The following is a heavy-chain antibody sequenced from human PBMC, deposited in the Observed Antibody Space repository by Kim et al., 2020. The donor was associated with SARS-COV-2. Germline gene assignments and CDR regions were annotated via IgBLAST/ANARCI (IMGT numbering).Heavy chain of an antibody. V-gene: IGHV4-34*01. Sequence: SETLSLTCAVYGGSFSGFHWSWIRQPPGKGLEWIGEINHSGSTNYNPSLKSRVTISVDTSKSLFSLKLNFVTAADTAVYYCARGRAGVVPSPILGIGPHYDYYAMDVWGRGTTVTVSS. CDR3: ARGRAGVVPSPILGIGPHYDYYAMDV. D-gene: IGHD2-2*02. CDR1: GGSFSGFH. CDR2: INHSGST. J-gene: IGHJ6*02.